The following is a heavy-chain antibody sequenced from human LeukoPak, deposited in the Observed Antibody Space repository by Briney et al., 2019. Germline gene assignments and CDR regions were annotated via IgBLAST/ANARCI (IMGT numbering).Heavy chain of an antibody. V-gene: IGHV3-74*01. CDR1: GFTFSSYW. J-gene: IGHJ4*02. CDR2: INSDGSTT. CDR3: ARDLSEYGWFGELYY. Sequence: GGSLRLSCAASGFTFSSYWMHWVRQAPGKGLVWVSRINSDGSTTSYADSVKGRFTISRDNAKHTLYLQMNSLRPEDTAVYFCARDLSEYGWFGELYYWGQGTLVTASS. D-gene: IGHD3-10*01.